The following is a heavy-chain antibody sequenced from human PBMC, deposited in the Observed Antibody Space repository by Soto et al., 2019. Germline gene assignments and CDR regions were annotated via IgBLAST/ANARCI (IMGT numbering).Heavy chain of an antibody. J-gene: IGHJ6*02. Sequence: PSETLSLTCTVSGGSISTGGYYWSWLRQHQGKGLEWIVYIYYSGSTNYNPSLKSRVSISVATCKNQFSLKLSSVTATGTAVYYCASIRPRDGYNSDYHYRVDVWGQGSTVTVSS. D-gene: IGHD1-20*01. CDR3: ASIRPRDGYNSDYHYRVDV. CDR1: GGSISTGGYY. V-gene: IGHV4-31*03. CDR2: IYYSGST.